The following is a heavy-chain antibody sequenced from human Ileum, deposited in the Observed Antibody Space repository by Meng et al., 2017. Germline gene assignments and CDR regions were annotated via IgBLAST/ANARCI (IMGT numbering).Heavy chain of an antibody. D-gene: IGHD3-3*01. CDR2: TYYRSKWYS. CDR1: GGSVSSNIAA. J-gene: IGHJ4*02. CDR3: ASGSGSLDY. Sequence: VQLQLSGPGLVKPSQPLSLTCAVSGGSVSSNIAAWNWIRQSPLRGLEWLGRTYYRSKWYSEYAVSVKSRISITPDTSKNQFSLQMNSVTPEDTAVYYCASGSGSLDYWGPGTLVTVSS. V-gene: IGHV6-1*01.